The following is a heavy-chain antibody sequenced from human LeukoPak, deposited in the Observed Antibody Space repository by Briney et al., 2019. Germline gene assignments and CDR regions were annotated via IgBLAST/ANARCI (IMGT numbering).Heavy chain of an antibody. CDR2: ISAYNGNT. J-gene: IGHJ6*02. V-gene: IGHV1-18*01. Sequence: ASVKVSCKASGGTFSSYAISWVRQAPGQGLEWMGWISAYNGNTNYAQKLQGRVTMTTDTSTSTAYMELSSLRSEDTAVYYCARSVAGSLYYYYYYGMDVWGQGTTVTVSS. CDR3: ARSVAGSLYYYYYYGMDV. CDR1: GGTFSSYA. D-gene: IGHD6-19*01.